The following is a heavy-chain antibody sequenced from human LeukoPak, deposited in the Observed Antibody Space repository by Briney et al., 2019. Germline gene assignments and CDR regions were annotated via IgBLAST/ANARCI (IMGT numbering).Heavy chain of an antibody. D-gene: IGHD4-23*01. V-gene: IGHV1-3*01. CDR1: GYTFTSYA. CDR3: AGHGGATFDY. Sequence: SVKVSCKASGYTFTSYAMHWVRQAPGQRLEWMGWINAGNGNTEYSQKFQGRVTITRDTSASTAYMDLGSLRSEDTAVYYCAGHGGATFDYWGQGTLVTVSS. CDR2: INAGNGNT. J-gene: IGHJ4*02.